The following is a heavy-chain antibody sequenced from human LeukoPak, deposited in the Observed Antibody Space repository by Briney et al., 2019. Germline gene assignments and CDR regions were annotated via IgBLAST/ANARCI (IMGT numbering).Heavy chain of an antibody. CDR2: ISSSSSHI. Sequence: AGGSLRLSCAASGFTFSSYSMNWVRQAPGKGLEWVSSISSSSSHIYYADSVKGRFTISRDNAKNSLYLQMNSLRAEDTAVYYCARHSIQLWSMYYFDYWGQGTLVTVSS. D-gene: IGHD5-18*01. V-gene: IGHV3-21*01. CDR3: ARHSIQLWSMYYFDY. J-gene: IGHJ4*02. CDR1: GFTFSSYS.